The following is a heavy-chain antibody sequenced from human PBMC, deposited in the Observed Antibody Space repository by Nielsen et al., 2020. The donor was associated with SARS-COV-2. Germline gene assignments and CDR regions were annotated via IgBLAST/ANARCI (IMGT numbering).Heavy chain of an antibody. Sequence: GGSLRLSCAASGFTFSRYGMHWVRQAPGKGLEWVAVIWYDGSNKYYADSVKGRFTISRDNSKNTLYLQMNSLRAEDTAVYYCARDLSGGGRYYYYYYGMDVWGQGTTVTVSS. CDR1: GFTFSRYG. J-gene: IGHJ6*02. CDR2: IWYDGSNK. V-gene: IGHV3-33*01. CDR3: ARDLSGGGRYYYYYYGMDV. D-gene: IGHD2-15*01.